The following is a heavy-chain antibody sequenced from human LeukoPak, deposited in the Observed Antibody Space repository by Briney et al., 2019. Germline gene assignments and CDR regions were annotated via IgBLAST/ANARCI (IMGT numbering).Heavy chain of an antibody. Sequence: GESLKISCEAFEYSFTGHWIGWVRQMPGRGLEFMGTIYPGDSDTRYSPSFEGRVTISVDKSMNTAYLQWSGLKASDTAMYYCARYGKSGTYSHGFDIWGQGTMVIVSS. V-gene: IGHV5-51*01. CDR3: ARYGKSGTYSHGFDI. CDR1: EYSFTGHW. J-gene: IGHJ3*02. D-gene: IGHD3-10*01. CDR2: IYPGDSDT.